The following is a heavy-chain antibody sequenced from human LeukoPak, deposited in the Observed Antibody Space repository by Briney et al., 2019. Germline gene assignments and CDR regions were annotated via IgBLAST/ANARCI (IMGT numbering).Heavy chain of an antibody. Sequence: SETLSLTCTVSGGSISSYYWSWIRQPPGKGLEWIGYIYYSGSTNYNPSLKSRVTISVDTSKNQFSLKLSSVTAADTAVYYCARVGGETYYDFWSGFQWSGGNYCYYYMDVWGKGTTVTVSS. D-gene: IGHD3-3*01. J-gene: IGHJ6*03. CDR3: ARVGGETYYDFWSGFQWSGGNYCYYYMDV. CDR2: IYYSGST. CDR1: GGSISSYY. V-gene: IGHV4-59*01.